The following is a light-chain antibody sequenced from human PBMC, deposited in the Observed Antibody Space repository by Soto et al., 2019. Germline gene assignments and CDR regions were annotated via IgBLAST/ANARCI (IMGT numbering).Light chain of an antibody. V-gene: IGLV1-51*01. CDR3: GTWDSSLSAGV. Sequence: QSVLTQPPSVSAAPGQTVTISCSGSSSNLGNNYVSWYQQLPGTAPKLLIYDNNKRPSGIPDRFSGSKSGTSATLGITGLQNGDEADYYCGTWDSSLSAGVFGGGTKLTVL. CDR1: SSNLGNNY. J-gene: IGLJ3*02. CDR2: DNN.